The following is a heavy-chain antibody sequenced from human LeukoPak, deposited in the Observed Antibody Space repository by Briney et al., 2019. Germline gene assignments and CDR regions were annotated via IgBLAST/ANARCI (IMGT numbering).Heavy chain of an antibody. CDR2: IYYSGST. V-gene: IGHV4-59*12. Sequence: SETLSLTCTVSGGSISSYYWSWIRQPPGKGLEWIGYIYYSGSTNYNPSLKSRVTISVDTSKNRFSLKLSSVTAADTAMYYCARDLDWFDPWGQGTLVTVSS. J-gene: IGHJ5*02. CDR1: GGSISSYY. CDR3: ARDLDWFDP.